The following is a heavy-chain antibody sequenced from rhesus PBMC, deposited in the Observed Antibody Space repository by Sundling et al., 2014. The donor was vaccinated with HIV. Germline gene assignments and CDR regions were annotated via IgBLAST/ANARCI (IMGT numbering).Heavy chain of an antibody. Sequence: EVQLVETGGGLVQPGGSLKLSCAASGFTFNSYGMSWVRQAPGKGLEWVSAINSGGGSTYYADSVKGRFTISRDNSKNTLSLQMNSLRVEDTAVYYCASLYSSWNVPYDYWGQGVLVTVSS. CDR2: INSGGGST. J-gene: IGHJ4*01. CDR3: ASLYSSWNVPYDY. CDR1: GFTFNSYG. V-gene: IGHV3S42*01. D-gene: IGHD6-13*01.